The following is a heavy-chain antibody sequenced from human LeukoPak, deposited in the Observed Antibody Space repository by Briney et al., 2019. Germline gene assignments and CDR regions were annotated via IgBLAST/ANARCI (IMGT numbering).Heavy chain of an antibody. V-gene: IGHV3-21*01. Sequence: PGRSLRLSCAASGFTFSSYGMNWVRQAPGKGLEWVSSISSSSSYMYYADSVKGRFTISRDNAKNSLYLQMNSLRAEDTAVYYCARDPSGGDYWGQGTLVTVSS. D-gene: IGHD3-10*01. CDR1: GFTFSSYG. J-gene: IGHJ4*02. CDR3: ARDPSGGDY. CDR2: ISSSSSYM.